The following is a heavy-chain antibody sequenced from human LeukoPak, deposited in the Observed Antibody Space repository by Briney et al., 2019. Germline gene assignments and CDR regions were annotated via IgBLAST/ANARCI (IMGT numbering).Heavy chain of an antibody. V-gene: IGHV1-69*05. J-gene: IGHJ6*03. D-gene: IGHD2-2*02. CDR1: GGTFSSYA. CDR2: IIPIFGTA. CDR3: ARGPNCSSTSCYTGDYYYYMDV. Sequence: SVKVSCKASGGTFSSYAISWVRQAPGQGLEWMGGIIPIFGTANYAQKFQGRVTITTDESTSTAYMELSSLRSEDTAVYYCARGPNCSSTSCYTGDYYYYMDVWGKGTTVTVSS.